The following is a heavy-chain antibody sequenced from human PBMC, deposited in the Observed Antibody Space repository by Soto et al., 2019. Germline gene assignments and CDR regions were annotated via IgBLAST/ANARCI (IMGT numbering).Heavy chain of an antibody. D-gene: IGHD3-9*01. Sequence: GESLKISCKGSGYSFPSFWIGRVRQMPGKGLEWMGTIYPDDSDTRYSPSFQGHVTISADKSISTAYLQWSSLKASDSATYYCARRDMLTGYVYFDYWGQGTQVTVSS. J-gene: IGHJ4*02. V-gene: IGHV5-51*01. CDR3: ARRDMLTGYVYFDY. CDR1: GYSFPSFW. CDR2: IYPDDSDT.